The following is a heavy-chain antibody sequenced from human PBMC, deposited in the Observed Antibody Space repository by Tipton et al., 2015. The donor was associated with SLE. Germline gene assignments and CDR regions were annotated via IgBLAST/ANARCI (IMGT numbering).Heavy chain of an antibody. V-gene: IGHV4-38-2*02. CDR3: ARVAQGTLTVYSIDY. CDR1: GYSIRNGYY. CDR2: IYYSGST. Sequence: TLSLTCNVSGYSIRNGYYWGWIRQPPGKGLEWIGSIYYSGSTYYNPSLKSRVTMSVDKSKNQFSLKLSSVTAADTAVYYCARVAQGTLTVYSIDYWGQGTLVTVSS. J-gene: IGHJ4*02. D-gene: IGHD2-15*01.